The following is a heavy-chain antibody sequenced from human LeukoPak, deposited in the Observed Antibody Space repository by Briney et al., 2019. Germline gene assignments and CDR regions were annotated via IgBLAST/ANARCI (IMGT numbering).Heavy chain of an antibody. CDR3: ARIGIKYSTSGWWFDP. V-gene: IGHV4-59*01. D-gene: IGHD1-26*01. CDR1: GGSINSYY. Sequence: SETLPLTCTVSGGSINSYYWSWIRQPPGKGLEWIGYIYYSGSTNYNPSLKSRVTISVDTSKNQFSLKLSSVTAADTAVYYCARIGIKYSTSGWWFDPWGQGTLVTVSS. CDR2: IYYSGST. J-gene: IGHJ5*02.